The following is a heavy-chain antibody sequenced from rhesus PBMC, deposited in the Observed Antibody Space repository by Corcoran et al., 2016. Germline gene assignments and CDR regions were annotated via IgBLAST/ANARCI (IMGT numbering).Heavy chain of an antibody. CDR2: IYGNSTST. V-gene: IGHV4-73*01. J-gene: IGHJ4*01. CDR1: GGSISGYYY. D-gene: IGHD6-25*01. Sequence: QVQLQQWGEGLVKPSETLSLTCAVYGGSISGYYYWSWIRRPPWKELGWIGYIYGNSTSTNYNPSIKNRVTISKETSKNQFSRKLSSVTAADTAVYYCAGLAAAGTVDYLGQGVLVTVSS. CDR3: AGLAAAGTVDY.